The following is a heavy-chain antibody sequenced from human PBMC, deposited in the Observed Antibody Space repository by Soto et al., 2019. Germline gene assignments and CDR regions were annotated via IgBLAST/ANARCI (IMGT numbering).Heavy chain of an antibody. CDR3: VRVREWELLGALGY. D-gene: IGHD1-26*01. CDR1: GFTFSSYS. Sequence: QVQLVESGGGVVQPGRSLRLSCAASGFTFSSYSMQWVRQAPGKGLEWVAVISYDGSNKYYADSVKGRFTISRDNSKNTLYLQRIGLRAEDTAVYYCVRVREWELLGALGYWGQGTLVTVSS. CDR2: ISYDGSNK. J-gene: IGHJ4*02. V-gene: IGHV3-30-3*01.